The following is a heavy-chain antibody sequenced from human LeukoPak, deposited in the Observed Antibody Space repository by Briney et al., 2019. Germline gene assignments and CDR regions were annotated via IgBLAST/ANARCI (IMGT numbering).Heavy chain of an antibody. J-gene: IGHJ3*02. CDR1: GGSISSHY. CDR2: IYYSGST. Sequence: SETLSLTCTVCGGSISSHYWSWIRQPPGKGLEWIGYIYYSGSTNYNPSLKSRVTISVDTSKNQFSLKLSSVTAADTAVYYCARRAGGMYYDFWSGSTIDAFDIWGQGTMVAVSS. V-gene: IGHV4-59*11. CDR3: ARRAGGMYYDFWSGSTIDAFDI. D-gene: IGHD3-3*01.